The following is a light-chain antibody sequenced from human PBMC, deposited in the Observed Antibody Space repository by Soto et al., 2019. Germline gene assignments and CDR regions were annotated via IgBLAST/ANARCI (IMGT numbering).Light chain of an antibody. CDR2: RNN. V-gene: IGLV1-47*01. Sequence: SGMAEHRWTAGSRGARGTNSCFGSGAPIGSNYVYWYQQLPGTAPKLLIYRNNQRPSGVPDRFSGSKSGTSASLAISGLRSEDEADYYCAAWDDSLSGYVFGTGAKVTVL. CDR3: AAWDDSLSGYV. CDR1: GAPIGSNY. J-gene: IGLJ1*01.